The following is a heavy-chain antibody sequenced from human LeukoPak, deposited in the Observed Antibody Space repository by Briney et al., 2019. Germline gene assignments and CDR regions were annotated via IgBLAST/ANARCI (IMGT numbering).Heavy chain of an antibody. CDR3: AAGTGDRYYYYYMDV. CDR2: IIPIFGTA. CDR1: GGTFSSYA. D-gene: IGHD7-27*01. V-gene: IGHV1-69*05. J-gene: IGHJ6*03. Sequence: ASVKVSCKASGGTFSSYAISWVRQAPGQGLEWMGGIIPIFGTANYAQKFQGRVTITTDESTSTAYMELSSLRSEDTAVYYCAAGTGDRYYYYYMDVWGKGTTVTVPS.